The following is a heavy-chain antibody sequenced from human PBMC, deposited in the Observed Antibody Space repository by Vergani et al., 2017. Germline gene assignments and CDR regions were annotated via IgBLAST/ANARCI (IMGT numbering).Heavy chain of an antibody. CDR2: INQSGST. Sequence: QVQLQQWGAGLLKPSETLSLTCAVYGGSFSGYYWSWIRQPPGKGLEWSGEINQSGSTNYNPSLKSRVTISVDTSKNQFSLKLSSVTAADTAVYYCARVVFVQAALLDWGQGTLVTVSS. J-gene: IGHJ4*02. V-gene: IGHV4-34*01. CDR3: ARVVFVQAALLD. D-gene: IGHD6-13*01. CDR1: GGSFSGYY.